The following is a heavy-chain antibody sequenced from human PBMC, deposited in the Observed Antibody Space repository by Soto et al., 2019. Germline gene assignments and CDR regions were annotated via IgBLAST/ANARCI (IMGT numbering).Heavy chain of an antibody. V-gene: IGHV4-4*02. J-gene: IGHJ3*02. CDR2: IYHSGSA. Sequence: QVQLQESGPGLVEPSGTLSLTCAVSGGSVSSSNWWSWVRQSPGKGLEWMGEIYHSGSAHYNPSLKSRATLSLDKSKNQFSLRLTSVTAADTAVYYCARVPGVVVSADDAFDIWGPGTRVIVSS. CDR3: ARVPGVVVSADDAFDI. CDR1: GGSVSSSNW. D-gene: IGHD2-21*02.